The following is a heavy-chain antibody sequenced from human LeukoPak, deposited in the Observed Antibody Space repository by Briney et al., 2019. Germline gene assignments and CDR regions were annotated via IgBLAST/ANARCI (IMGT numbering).Heavy chain of an antibody. J-gene: IGHJ4*02. Sequence: SETLSLTCTVSGGSISSSSYYWGWIRQPPGKGLEWIGSIYYSGSTYYNPSLKSRVTISVDTSKNQFSLKLSSVTAADTAVYYCARVGDTAMVDYWGQGTLVTVSS. D-gene: IGHD5-18*01. CDR3: ARVGDTAMVDY. CDR2: IYYSGST. V-gene: IGHV4-39*07. CDR1: GGSISSSSYY.